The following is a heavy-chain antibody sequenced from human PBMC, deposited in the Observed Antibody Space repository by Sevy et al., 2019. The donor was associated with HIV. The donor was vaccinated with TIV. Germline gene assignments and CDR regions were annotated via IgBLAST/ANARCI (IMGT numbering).Heavy chain of an antibody. CDR1: GFSFSDYY. J-gene: IGHJ4*02. Sequence: GWSLRLSCAASGFSFSDYYMTWIRQAPGKGLEWVSYISSSSSYTNYADSVKGRFTISRDNAKNSLYLQMNSLRVEDTAVYYCARANDILSGYYFDYWGQGTLVTVSS. CDR3: ARANDILSGYYFDY. V-gene: IGHV3-11*06. CDR2: ISSSSSYT. D-gene: IGHD3-9*01.